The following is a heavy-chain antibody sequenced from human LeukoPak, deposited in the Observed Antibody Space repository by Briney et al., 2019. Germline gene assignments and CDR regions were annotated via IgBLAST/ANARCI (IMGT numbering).Heavy chain of an antibody. Sequence: SETLSLTCAVYGGSFSGYYWSWIRQPPGKGLEWIGEINHSGSTNYNPSLKSRVTISVDTSKNQFSLKLSSVTAADTAVYYCARGPPIFGVVIASDPFDCWGQGTLVTVSS. D-gene: IGHD3-3*01. CDR1: GGSFSGYY. CDR3: ARGPPIFGVVIASDPFDC. V-gene: IGHV4-34*01. J-gene: IGHJ4*02. CDR2: INHSGST.